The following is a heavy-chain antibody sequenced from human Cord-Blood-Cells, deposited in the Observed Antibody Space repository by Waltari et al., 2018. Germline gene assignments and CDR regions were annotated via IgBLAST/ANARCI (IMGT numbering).Heavy chain of an antibody. CDR1: GGSISSSSYY. D-gene: IGHD7-27*01. J-gene: IGHJ4*02. CDR2: IYYSGST. Sequence: QLQLRESGPGLVKPSETLSLTCTVSGGSISSSSYYWGWIRQPPGKGLEWIGSIYYSGSTYYNPSLKSRVTISVDTSKNQFSLKLSSVTAADTAVYYCARREENWGLYYFDYWGQGTLVTVSS. CDR3: ARREENWGLYYFDY. V-gene: IGHV4-39*01.